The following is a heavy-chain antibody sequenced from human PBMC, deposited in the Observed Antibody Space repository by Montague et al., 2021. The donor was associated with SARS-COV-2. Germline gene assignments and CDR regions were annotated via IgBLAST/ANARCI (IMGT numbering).Heavy chain of an antibody. Sequence: SETLSLTCAVYGGSFSGYYWSRIRQPPGKGLEWIGEINHSGSTNYNPSLKSRVTISVDTSKNQFSLKLSSVTAADTAVYYCARGTEYGSGIHSHYYYDHWGQGTLVTVSS. CDR1: GGSFSGYY. V-gene: IGHV4-34*01. D-gene: IGHD3-10*01. CDR2: INHSGST. J-gene: IGHJ4*02. CDR3: ARGTEYGSGIHSHYYYDH.